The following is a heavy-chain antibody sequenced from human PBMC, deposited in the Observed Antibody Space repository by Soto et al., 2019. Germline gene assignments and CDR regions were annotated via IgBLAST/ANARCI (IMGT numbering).Heavy chain of an antibody. CDR3: ASARYQPLPDY. D-gene: IGHD2-2*01. CDR2: VSSDGRIE. Sequence: QVQLVESGGGVVQPGTSLRLSCVASGFTFSDYIMHWVRQAPGGGLEWVAIVSSDGRIEYYTDPVKGRFTISRDNSKNTLYLQMSVLRVEDTAVYYCASARYQPLPDYWGQGTLVTVSS. J-gene: IGHJ4*02. V-gene: IGHV3-30*04. CDR1: GFTFSDYI.